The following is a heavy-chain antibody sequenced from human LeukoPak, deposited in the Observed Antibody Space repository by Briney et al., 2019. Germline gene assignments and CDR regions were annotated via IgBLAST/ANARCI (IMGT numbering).Heavy chain of an antibody. D-gene: IGHD4-17*01. CDR2: INQDGSAE. CDR3: VRLFGGVTTFDY. Sequence: GGSLRLSCAASGFTFSTYSMGWVRQAPGKGLDWVASINQDGSAEYYVDSVRGRFTISRDNAKNSLYLQVNSLRVDDTAVYYCVRLFGGVTTFDYWGQGTLVTVSS. CDR1: GFTFSTYS. J-gene: IGHJ4*02. V-gene: IGHV3-7*01.